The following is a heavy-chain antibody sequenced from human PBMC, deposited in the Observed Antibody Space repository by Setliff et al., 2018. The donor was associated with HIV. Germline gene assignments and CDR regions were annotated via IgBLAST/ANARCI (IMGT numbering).Heavy chain of an antibody. CDR3: ARHSPNVGVRGDAFDI. CDR1: GGSISSHY. V-gene: IGHV4-59*08. D-gene: IGHD2-8*01. Sequence: SETLSLTCTVSGGSISSHYWIWIRQPPGKGLEWIGYIHYSGATNYNPSLKSRVTIPLDTSRTQFSLRLSSVTAADTAVYYCARHSPNVGVRGDAFDIRGQGTVVTVSS. CDR2: IHYSGAT. J-gene: IGHJ3*02.